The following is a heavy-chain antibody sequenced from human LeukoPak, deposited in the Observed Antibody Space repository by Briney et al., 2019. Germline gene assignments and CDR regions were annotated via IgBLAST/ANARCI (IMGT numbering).Heavy chain of an antibody. CDR1: GGSISSGDYY. D-gene: IGHD6-13*01. Sequence: PSETLSLTCTVSGGSISSGDYYWSWIRQPPGKGLEWIGYIYYSGSTYYNPSLKSRVTISVDTSKNQFSLKLSSVTAADTAVYYCARVSQLVPRAFDIWGQGTMVTVSS. V-gene: IGHV4-30-4*01. J-gene: IGHJ3*02. CDR3: ARVSQLVPRAFDI. CDR2: IYYSGST.